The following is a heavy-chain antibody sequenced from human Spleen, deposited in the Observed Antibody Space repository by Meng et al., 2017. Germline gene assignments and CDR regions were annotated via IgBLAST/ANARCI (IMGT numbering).Heavy chain of an antibody. D-gene: IGHD1-26*01. CDR1: GGAFSSGNW. CDR3: ARDGVVGAVNWFDP. V-gene: IGHV4-4*02. Sequence: GPGLVKVAGTLSPTRVVYGGAFSSGNWWSWVRQPPGKGLEWIGEIYHSGSTNYNPSLKSRVTISVDKSKNQFSLKLSSVTAADTAVYYCARDGVVGAVNWFDPWGQGTLVTVSS. CDR2: IYHSGST. J-gene: IGHJ5*02.